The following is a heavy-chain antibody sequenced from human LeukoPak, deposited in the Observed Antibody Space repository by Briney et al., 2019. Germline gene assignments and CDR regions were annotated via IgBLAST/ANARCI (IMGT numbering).Heavy chain of an antibody. CDR2: ISYDGSNK. V-gene: IGHV3-30-3*01. J-gene: IGHJ4*02. Sequence: GGSLRLSCAASGFTFSSYAMHWVRQAPGKGLEWVAVISYDGSNKYYADSVKGRFTISRDNSKNTLYLQMNSLRAEDTAVYYCARDRSNAWGYSSSWSQYYFDYWGQGTLVTVSS. CDR3: ARDRSNAWGYSSSWSQYYFDY. D-gene: IGHD6-13*01. CDR1: GFTFSSYA.